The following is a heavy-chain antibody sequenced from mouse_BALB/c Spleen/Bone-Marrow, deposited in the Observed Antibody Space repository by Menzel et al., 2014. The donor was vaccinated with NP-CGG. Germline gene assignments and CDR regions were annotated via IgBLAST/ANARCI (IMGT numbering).Heavy chain of an antibody. V-gene: IGHV5-4*02. CDR3: ARGGQLGAMDY. J-gene: IGHJ4*01. CDR1: GFTFSDYY. CDR2: ISDGGSYT. Sequence: DVKLVESGGGLVKPGGSLKLSCAASGFTFSDYYMYWVRQTPEKRLEWVATISDGGSYTYYPDSVKGRFTISRDNAKNNLYLQMSSLKSEDTAMYYCARGGQLGAMDYWGQGTSVTVSS. D-gene: IGHD3-2*01.